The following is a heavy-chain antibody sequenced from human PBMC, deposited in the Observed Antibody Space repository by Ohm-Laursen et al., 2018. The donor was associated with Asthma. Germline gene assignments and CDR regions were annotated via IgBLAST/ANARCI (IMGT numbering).Heavy chain of an antibody. CDR1: GFTFSSYG. V-gene: IGHV3-30*03. CDR2: ISYDGSNK. Sequence: SLRLSCTASGFTFSSYGMHWVRQAPGKGLEWVAVISYDGSNKYYADSVKGRFTISRDNSKNTLYLQMNSLRAEDTAVYYCARKFSSGWLFDFWGQGTLVTVSS. D-gene: IGHD6-19*01. CDR3: ARKFSSGWLFDF. J-gene: IGHJ4*02.